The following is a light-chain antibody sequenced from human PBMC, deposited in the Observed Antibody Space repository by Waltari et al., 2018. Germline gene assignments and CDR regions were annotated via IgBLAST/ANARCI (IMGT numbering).Light chain of an antibody. CDR1: SSDIGSYDL. V-gene: IGLV2-23*02. J-gene: IGLJ2*01. CDR3: SSYTYGGPWV. Sequence: SALTQPASVSASPGQSITISCTGSSSDIGSYDLVAGYQQHPGKAPHPLIYEVDKRPSGVSYRFSGSKSGNAASLTVSGLQPEDEGHYFCSSYTYGGPWVFGGGTLLTVL. CDR2: EVD.